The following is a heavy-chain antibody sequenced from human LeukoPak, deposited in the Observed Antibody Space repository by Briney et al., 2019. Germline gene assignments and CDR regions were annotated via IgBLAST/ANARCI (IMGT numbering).Heavy chain of an antibody. CDR3: ARSYKWNGYAFDI. V-gene: IGHV4-34*01. Sequence: SETLSLTCAVYGGSFSGYYWSWIRQPPGKGLEWIGEINHSGSTNYNPSLKSRVTISVDTSKNQFSLKLSSVTAADTAVYYCARSYKWNGYAFDIWGQGTMVTVSS. CDR2: INHSGST. J-gene: IGHJ3*02. D-gene: IGHD1-20*01. CDR1: GGSFSGYY.